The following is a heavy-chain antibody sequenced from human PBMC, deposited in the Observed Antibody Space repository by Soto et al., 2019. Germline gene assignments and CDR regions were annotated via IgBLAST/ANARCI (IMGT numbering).Heavy chain of an antibody. CDR2: IWYDGSNK. Sequence: GGSLRLSRAASGFTFSSYGMHWVRQAPGKGLEWVAVIWYDGSNKYYADSVKGRFTISRDNSKNTLYLQMNSLRAEDTAVYYCAREGPGSYFDYWGQGTLVTVSS. D-gene: IGHD2-15*01. V-gene: IGHV3-33*01. CDR3: AREGPGSYFDY. CDR1: GFTFSSYG. J-gene: IGHJ4*02.